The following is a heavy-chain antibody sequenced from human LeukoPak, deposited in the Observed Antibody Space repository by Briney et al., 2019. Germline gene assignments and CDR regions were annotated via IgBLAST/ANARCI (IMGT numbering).Heavy chain of an antibody. V-gene: IGHV4-4*07. CDR3: AREANYCSGGSCYSVMVDY. CDR2: IYTSGST. J-gene: IGHJ4*02. Sequence: SETLSLTCTVSGGSISSYYWSWLRQPAGKGLEWIGRIYTSGSTNYNPSLKSRVTMSVDTSKNQFSLKLSSVTAADTAVYYCAREANYCSGGSCYSVMVDYWGQGTLVTVSS. CDR1: GGSISSYY. D-gene: IGHD2-15*01.